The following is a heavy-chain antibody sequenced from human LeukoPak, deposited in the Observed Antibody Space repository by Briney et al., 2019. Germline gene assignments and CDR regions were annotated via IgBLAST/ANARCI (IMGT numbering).Heavy chain of an antibody. V-gene: IGHV1-8*03. J-gene: IGHJ3*02. CDR1: GYTFTSYD. D-gene: IGHD3-9*01. Sequence: ASVKVSCKASGYTFTSYDINWVRQATGQGLEWMGWMNPNSGNTGYAQKFRGRVTITRNTSISTAYMELSSLRSEDTAVYYCARGSPSFYYDILTGSAFDIWGQGTMVTVSS. CDR3: ARGSPSFYYDILTGSAFDI. CDR2: MNPNSGNT.